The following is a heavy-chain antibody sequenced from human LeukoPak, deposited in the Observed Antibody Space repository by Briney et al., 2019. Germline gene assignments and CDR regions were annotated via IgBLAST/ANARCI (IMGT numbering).Heavy chain of an antibody. CDR2: IKQDGSEK. Sequence: GGSLRLSCAASGFTFSSYWMSWARQAPGKGLEWVANIKQDGSEKYYVDSVKGRFTISRDNAKNSLHPQMDSLRAEGTAVYYCARGYGNYGYWGQGTLVTVSS. CDR3: ARGYGNYGY. CDR1: GFTFSSYW. J-gene: IGHJ4*02. D-gene: IGHD4-11*01. V-gene: IGHV3-7*01.